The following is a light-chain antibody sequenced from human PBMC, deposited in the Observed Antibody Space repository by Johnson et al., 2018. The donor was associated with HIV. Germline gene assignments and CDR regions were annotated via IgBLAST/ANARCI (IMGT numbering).Light chain of an antibody. CDR3: EIWHSSLSAGGV. J-gene: IGLJ1*01. V-gene: IGLV1-51*01. CDR1: SSNIGNNY. Sequence: QSVLTQSPSVSAAPGQKVTISCSGSSSNIGNNYVSWYQQLPGRAPKLLIYDNDKRPSGIPDRFSGSKSATSATLGITGLQPGDEADYYCEIWHSSLSAGGVFGTGTKVTVL. CDR2: DND.